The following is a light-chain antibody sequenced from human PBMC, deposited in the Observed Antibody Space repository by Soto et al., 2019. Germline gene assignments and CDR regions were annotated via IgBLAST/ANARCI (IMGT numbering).Light chain of an antibody. Sequence: QSVLTQPRSVSGSPGQSVTISCTGTSSDVGGFNSVSWYQQHPGKAPKLMIYEVNRRPSAVSDRFSGSKSGNTASLTISGLQAEDEADYYCCSSAGTSPLHVFGTGTKVTVL. CDR2: EVN. V-gene: IGLV2-11*01. CDR1: SSDVGGFNS. J-gene: IGLJ1*01. CDR3: CSSAGTSPLHV.